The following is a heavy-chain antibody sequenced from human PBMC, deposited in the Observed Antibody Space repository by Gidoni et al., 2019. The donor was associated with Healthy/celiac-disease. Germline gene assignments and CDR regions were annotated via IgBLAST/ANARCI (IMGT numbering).Heavy chain of an antibody. J-gene: IGHJ4*02. CDR1: GFTFSSYS. D-gene: IGHD6-19*01. CDR2: MSGSGGST. Sequence: EVQLLESGGGLVQPGGSLRLSCAASGFTFSSYSMRWVRQAPGKGLEWVSAMSGSGGSTYYADSVKGRFTISRDNSKNTLYLQMNSLRAEDTAVYYCAKDGGIQWLVAPDYFDYWGQGTLVTVSS. V-gene: IGHV3-23*01. CDR3: AKDGGIQWLVAPDYFDY.